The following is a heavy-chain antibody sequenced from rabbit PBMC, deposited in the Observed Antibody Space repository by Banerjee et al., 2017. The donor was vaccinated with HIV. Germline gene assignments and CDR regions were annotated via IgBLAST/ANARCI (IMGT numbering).Heavy chain of an antibody. D-gene: IGHD1-1*01. Sequence: QSLEESGGDLVKPGASLILTCTASGFDLSSYYYMCWVRQAPGKGLKWIACIYTSTGKTYYANWAKGRFTISKTSSTTVTLQLNSLTAADTATYFCARYVKSSGGWIFNLWGPGTLVTVS. CDR2: IYTSTGKT. CDR3: ARYVKSSGGWIFNL. J-gene: IGHJ4*01. V-gene: IGHV1S40*01. CDR1: GFDLSSYYY.